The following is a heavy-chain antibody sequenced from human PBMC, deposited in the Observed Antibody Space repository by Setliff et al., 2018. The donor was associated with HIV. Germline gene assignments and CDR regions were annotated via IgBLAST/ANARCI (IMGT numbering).Heavy chain of an antibody. CDR3: AKHFLLWSNAFHI. CDR1: GFTFSSYE. J-gene: IGHJ3*02. Sequence: GGSLRLSCAASGFTFSSYEMNWVRQAPGKGLEWVSYISSSGTTTYYAESVKGRFTISRDNSKNTLYLQMNSLRAEDTAVYYCAKHFLLWSNAFHIWGQGTMVTV. D-gene: IGHD2-21*01. CDR2: ISSSGTTT. V-gene: IGHV3-48*03.